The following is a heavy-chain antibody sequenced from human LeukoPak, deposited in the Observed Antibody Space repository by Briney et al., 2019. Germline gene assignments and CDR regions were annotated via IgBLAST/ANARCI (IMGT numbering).Heavy chain of an antibody. V-gene: IGHV4-38-2*02. Sequence: PSETLSLTCTVSGYSISSGYYWGWIRQPPGKGLEWIGSIYHSGSTYYNPSLKSRVTISVDTSKNQFSLKLSSVTAADTAVYYCARDPGYYGSETWGQGTMVTVSS. D-gene: IGHD3-10*01. CDR3: ARDPGYYGSET. CDR1: GYSISSGYY. CDR2: IYHSGST. J-gene: IGHJ3*01.